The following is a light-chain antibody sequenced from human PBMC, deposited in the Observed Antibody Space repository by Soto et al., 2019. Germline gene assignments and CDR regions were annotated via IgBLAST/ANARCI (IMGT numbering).Light chain of an antibody. Sequence: EIVLTQSPATLSLSPGERATLSCRASQSVSSYLAWYQQKPGQAPRLLIYDASNRATGIPARFSGSGSGKDFTLTISSLEPDDGAVYYCQQRSNWPPWTFGQGTKVEIK. J-gene: IGKJ1*01. V-gene: IGKV3-11*01. CDR3: QQRSNWPPWT. CDR1: QSVSSY. CDR2: DAS.